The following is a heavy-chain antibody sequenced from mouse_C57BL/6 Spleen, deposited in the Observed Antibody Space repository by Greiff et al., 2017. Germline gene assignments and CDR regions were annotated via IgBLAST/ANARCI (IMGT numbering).Heavy chain of an antibody. D-gene: IGHD2-4*01. CDR1: GYTFTSYW. V-gene: IGHV1-52*01. CDR3: AREGYDYDGFAY. Sequence: QVQLQQPGAELVRPGSSVKLSCKASGYTFTSYWMHWVKQRPIQGLEWIGNIDPPDSETHYNQKFKDKATLTVDKSSSTAYMQLSSLTSEDSAVYYCAREGYDYDGFAYWGQGTLVTVSA. J-gene: IGHJ3*01. CDR2: IDPPDSET.